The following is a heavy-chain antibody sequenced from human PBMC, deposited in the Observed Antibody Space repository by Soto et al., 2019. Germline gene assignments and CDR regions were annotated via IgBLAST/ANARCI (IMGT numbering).Heavy chain of an antibody. CDR1: GFIFSSFG. Sequence: GGSLRLSCAASGFIFSSFGMHWVRQAPGKGLEWVAHIWYDGSNTYYADSVKGRFTISRDNSGNTLYLQMNSLRAEDTAVYHCVRDLLGSGGHFDYWGQGTLVTVSS. D-gene: IGHD7-27*01. J-gene: IGHJ4*02. CDR3: VRDLLGSGGHFDY. V-gene: IGHV3-33*08. CDR2: IWYDGSNT.